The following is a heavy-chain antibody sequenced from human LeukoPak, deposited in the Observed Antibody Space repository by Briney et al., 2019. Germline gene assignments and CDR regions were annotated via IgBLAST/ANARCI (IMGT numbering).Heavy chain of an antibody. CDR1: GFTFSSYS. CDR2: ISSSSSYI. CDR3: AKILDDFWSGYYPTLDY. D-gene: IGHD3-3*01. J-gene: IGHJ4*02. Sequence: GGSLRLSCAASGFTFSSYSMNWVRQAPGKGLEWVSSISSSSSYIYYADSVKGRFTISRDNAKNSLYLQMNSLRAEDTAVYYCAKILDDFWSGYYPTLDYWGQGTLVTVSS. V-gene: IGHV3-21*01.